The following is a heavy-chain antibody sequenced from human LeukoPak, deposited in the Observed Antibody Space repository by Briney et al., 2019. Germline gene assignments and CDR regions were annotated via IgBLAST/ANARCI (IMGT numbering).Heavy chain of an antibody. CDR3: ARGSVVVPAAIDY. CDR1: GGSISSYY. D-gene: IGHD2-2*01. CDR2: IYYSGST. J-gene: IGHJ4*02. Sequence: PSETLSLTCTVSGGSISSYYWSWIRQPPGKGLEWIGYIYYSGSTYYNPSLKSRVTISVDTSKNQFSLKLSSVTAADTAVYYCARGSVVVPAAIDYWGQGTLVTVSS. V-gene: IGHV4-59*12.